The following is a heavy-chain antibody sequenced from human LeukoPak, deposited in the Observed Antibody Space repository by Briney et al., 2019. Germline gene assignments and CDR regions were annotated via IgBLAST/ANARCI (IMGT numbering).Heavy chain of an antibody. CDR3: ARATWIQLWFDY. Sequence: ESSETLSLTCTVSGGSISSGDYYWSWIRQPPGKGLEWIGYIYYSGSTYHNPSLKSRVTISVDTSKNQFSLKLSSVTAADTAVYYCARATWIQLWFDYWGQGTLVTVSS. CDR1: GGSISSGDYY. CDR2: IYYSGST. D-gene: IGHD5-18*01. V-gene: IGHV4-30-4*08. J-gene: IGHJ4*02.